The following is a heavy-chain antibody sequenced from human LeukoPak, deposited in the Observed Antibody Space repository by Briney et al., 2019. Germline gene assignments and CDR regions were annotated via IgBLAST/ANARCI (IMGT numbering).Heavy chain of an antibody. CDR2: INHSGST. D-gene: IGHD3-3*01. V-gene: IGHV4-34*01. CDR1: GGSFSGYY. CDR3: ARRRITIFGVVVYFDY. J-gene: IGHJ4*02. Sequence: PSETLSLTCAVYGGSFSGYYWSWIRQPPGKGLEWIGEINHSGSTNYNPSLKSRVTISVDTSKNQFSLKLSSVTAADTAVYYGARRRITIFGVVVYFDYWGQGTLVTVSS.